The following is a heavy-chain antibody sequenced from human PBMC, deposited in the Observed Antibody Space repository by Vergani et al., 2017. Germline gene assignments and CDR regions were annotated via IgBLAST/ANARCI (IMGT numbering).Heavy chain of an antibody. V-gene: IGHV1-2*02. CDR3: ARGALGEIGYYYYYMDV. CDR2: INPNSGGT. CDR1: GYTFTGYY. Sequence: QVQLVQSGAEVKKPGASVKVSCKASGYTFTGYYMHWVRQAPGQGLEWMGWINPNSGGTNYAQKFQGRVTMTRDTSISTAYMELSRLRSDDTAVYYCARGALGEIGYYYYYMDVWGKGTTVTVSS. J-gene: IGHJ6*03. D-gene: IGHD3-16*01.